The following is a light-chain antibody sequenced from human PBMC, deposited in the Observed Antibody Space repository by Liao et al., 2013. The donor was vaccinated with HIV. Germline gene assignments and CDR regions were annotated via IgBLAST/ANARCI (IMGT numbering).Light chain of an antibody. CDR2: QDS. CDR3: QVWDSSSDFPV. J-gene: IGLJ1*01. Sequence: SYELTQPPSVSVSPGQTASITCSGDKLGDKYACWYQQKPGQSPVLVIYQDSKRPSGIPERFSGSNSGNTATLTISGTQAMDEADYYCQVWDSSSDFPVFGTGTKVTVL. CDR1: KLGDKY. V-gene: IGLV3-1*01.